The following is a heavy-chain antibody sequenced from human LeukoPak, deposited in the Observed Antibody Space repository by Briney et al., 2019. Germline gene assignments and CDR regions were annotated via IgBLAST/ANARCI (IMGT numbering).Heavy chain of an antibody. D-gene: IGHD6-13*01. CDR3: AKGRSSSSLCYLDY. J-gene: IGHJ4*02. CDR2: ISYDGSNK. V-gene: IGHV3-30*18. Sequence: GRSLRLSCAASGFTFSSYGMHWVRQAPGKGLEWVAFISYDGSNKYFVDSVKGRFTISRDNSENTLYLQMNSVRAEDTAVYYCAKGRSSSSLCYLDYWGQGTLVTVSS. CDR1: GFTFSSYG.